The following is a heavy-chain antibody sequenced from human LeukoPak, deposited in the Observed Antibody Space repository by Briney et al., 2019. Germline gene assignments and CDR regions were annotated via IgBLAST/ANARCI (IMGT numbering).Heavy chain of an antibody. Sequence: GASVKVSCKASGGTFSSYAISWMRQAPGQGLEWMGGIIPIFGAANYAQKFQGRVTITTDESTSTAYMELSSLRSEDTAVYYCARGRGAVPRCPYFDYWGQGTLVTVSS. V-gene: IGHV1-69*05. CDR2: IIPIFGAA. D-gene: IGHD2-8*01. J-gene: IGHJ4*02. CDR3: ARGRGAVPRCPYFDY. CDR1: GGTFSSYA.